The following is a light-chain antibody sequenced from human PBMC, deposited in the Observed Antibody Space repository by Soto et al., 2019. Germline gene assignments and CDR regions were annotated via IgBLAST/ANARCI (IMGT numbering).Light chain of an antibody. CDR2: EAT. CDR3: CSCGGLNNAI. J-gene: IGLJ2*01. CDR1: SNDVGTHNL. V-gene: IGLV2-23*01. Sequence: QSALTQPASVSGSPGQSITISCTGTSNDVGTHNLVSWYQHNPGKAPKLLIYEATKRPSGVSNRFSGSKSGNTASLTISGLQTEDEADYYCCSCGGLNNAIFGGGTKVTVL.